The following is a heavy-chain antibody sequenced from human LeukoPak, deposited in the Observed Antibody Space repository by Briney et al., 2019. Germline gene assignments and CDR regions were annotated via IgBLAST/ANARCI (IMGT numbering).Heavy chain of an antibody. CDR2: IYYSGSN. J-gene: IGHJ5*02. Sequence: SETLSLTCTVSGGSISSYYWSWIRQPPGKGLEWIGYIYYSGSNNYNPSLKRRVTISVDTSKNQCSLKLSSVTAADTAVYYCARVSIVVVPAAWGWFDPWGQGTLVTVSS. V-gene: IGHV4-59*01. D-gene: IGHD2-2*01. CDR1: GGSISSYY. CDR3: ARVSIVVVPAAWGWFDP.